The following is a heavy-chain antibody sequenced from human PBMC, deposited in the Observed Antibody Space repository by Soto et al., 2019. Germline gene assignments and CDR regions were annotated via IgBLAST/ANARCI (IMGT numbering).Heavy chain of an antibody. J-gene: IGHJ6*03. CDR2: MYYNGNT. Sequence: QVQLRESGPALVKPSETLSLTCTVSNGSISPHYWSWIRQPPGGGLEWIGYMYYNGNTNYSPSFQSRLTLSLDTSKSQFSLRLPSVTAADTAVYYCARHFARAGSTTPFFYYILDVWGTGTTVTVSS. V-gene: IGHV4-59*08. D-gene: IGHD2-15*01. CDR1: NGSISPHY. CDR3: ARHFARAGSTTPFFYYILDV.